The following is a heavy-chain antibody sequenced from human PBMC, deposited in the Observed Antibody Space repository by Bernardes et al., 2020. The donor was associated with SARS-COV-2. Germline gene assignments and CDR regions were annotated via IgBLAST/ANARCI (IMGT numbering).Heavy chain of an antibody. CDR3: ARDEGSGWYGGFNWFDP. V-gene: IGHV1-3*01. J-gene: IGHJ5*02. CDR1: GYTFTSYA. D-gene: IGHD6-19*01. CDR2: INADNGTT. Sequence: ASVKVSCKASGYTFTSYAMHWVRQAPGQRLEWMGWINADNGTTKYSQKFQGRVTITRDTSASTAYMELSSLRSEDTAVYYCARDEGSGWYGGFNWFDPWGQGTLVTVSS.